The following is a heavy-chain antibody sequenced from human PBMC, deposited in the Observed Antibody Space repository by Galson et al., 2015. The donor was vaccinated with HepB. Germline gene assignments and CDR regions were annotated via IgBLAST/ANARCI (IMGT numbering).Heavy chain of an antibody. J-gene: IGHJ4*02. CDR1: GYTFTSYA. D-gene: IGHD3-22*01. CDR3: ARGRTYYYEIDY. V-gene: IGHV1-3*01. CDR2: INAGNGNT. Sequence: SVKVSCKASGYTFTSYAMHWVRQAPGQRLEWMGWINAGNGNTKYSQKFQGRVTITRDTSASTAYMELSSLRSEDTAVYYCARGRTYYYEIDYWGQGTLVTVSS.